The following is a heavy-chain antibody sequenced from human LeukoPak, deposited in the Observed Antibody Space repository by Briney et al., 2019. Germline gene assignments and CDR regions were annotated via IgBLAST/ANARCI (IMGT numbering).Heavy chain of an antibody. J-gene: IGHJ4*02. CDR3: ARSESVHYDFWSGSTFHY. CDR1: GYTFTSYG. Sequence: ASVKVSCKASGYTFTSYGISWVRQAPGQGLEWMGWISAYNGNTNYAQKLQGRVTMTTDTSTSTAYMELRSLRSDDTAVYYCARSESVHYDFWSGSTFHYWGQGTLVTVSS. CDR2: ISAYNGNT. D-gene: IGHD3-3*01. V-gene: IGHV1-18*01.